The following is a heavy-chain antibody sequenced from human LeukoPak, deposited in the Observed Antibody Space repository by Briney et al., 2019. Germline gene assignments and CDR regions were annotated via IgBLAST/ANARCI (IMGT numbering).Heavy chain of an antibody. CDR1: GFTVSSNY. Sequence: PGGSLRLSCAASGFTVSSNYMSWVRQAPGKGLEWVSAISGSGGSTYYADSVKGRFTISRDNSKNTLYLQMNSLRAEDTAVYYCAKDGLERRPSRFDYWGQGTLVTVSS. CDR2: ISGSGGST. J-gene: IGHJ4*02. V-gene: IGHV3-23*01. D-gene: IGHD1-1*01. CDR3: AKDGLERRPSRFDY.